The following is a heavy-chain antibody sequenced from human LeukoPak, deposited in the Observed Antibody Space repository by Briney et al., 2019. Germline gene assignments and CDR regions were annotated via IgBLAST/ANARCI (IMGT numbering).Heavy chain of an antibody. D-gene: IGHD2-2*02. CDR1: GFTFTSSA. CDR3: AAAESCSSTSCYSEGPARYYYYMDV. V-gene: IGHV1-58*02. CDR2: IVVGSGNT. J-gene: IGHJ6*03. Sequence: TSVKVSCKASGFTFTSSAMQWVRQARGQRLEWIGWIVVGSGNTNYAQKFQERVTITRDMSTSTAYMELSSLRSEDTAVYYCAAAESCSSTSCYSEGPARYYYYMDVWGKGPRSPSP.